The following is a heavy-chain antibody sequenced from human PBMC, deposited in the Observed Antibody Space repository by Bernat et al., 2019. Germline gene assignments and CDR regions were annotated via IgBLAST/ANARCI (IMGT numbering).Heavy chain of an antibody. V-gene: IGHV1-3*01. D-gene: IGHD6-13*01. J-gene: IGHJ4*02. CDR2: INAGNGNT. Sequence: QVQLVQSGAEVKKPGASVKVSCKASGYTFTSYAMHWVHQAPGQRLEWMGWINAGNGNTKYSQKFQGRVTITRDTSASTAYMELSSLRSEDTAVYYCARDGYEQQLGYFDYWGQGTLVTVSS. CDR3: ARDGYEQQLGYFDY. CDR1: GYTFTSYA.